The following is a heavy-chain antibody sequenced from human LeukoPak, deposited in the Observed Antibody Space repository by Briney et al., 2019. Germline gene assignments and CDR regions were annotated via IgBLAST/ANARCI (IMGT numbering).Heavy chain of an antibody. CDR3: AAILHSSGYSY. D-gene: IGHD3-22*01. CDR2: IIPIFGTA. V-gene: IGHV1-69*05. J-gene: IGHJ4*02. CDR1: GGTFSSYA. Sequence: SVKVSCKASGGTFSSYAISWVRQAPGQGLEWMGRIIPIFGTANYAQKLQGRVTMTTDTSTSTAYMELRSLRSDDTAVYYCAAILHSSGYSYWGQGTLVTVSS.